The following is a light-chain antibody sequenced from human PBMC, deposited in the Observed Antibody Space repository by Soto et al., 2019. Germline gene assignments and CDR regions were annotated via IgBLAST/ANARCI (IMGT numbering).Light chain of an antibody. CDR1: QSISSY. V-gene: IGKV1-39*01. Sequence: DIQMTQSPSSLSASVGDRVTITCRASQSISSYLNWYQQKPGKAPKLLIYAASSLQSGVPSRFSGSGSGTDFTLTISSLQPKDFATYYCQQRDSTPLAFGQGTKVEIQ. J-gene: IGKJ1*01. CDR2: AAS. CDR3: QQRDSTPLA.